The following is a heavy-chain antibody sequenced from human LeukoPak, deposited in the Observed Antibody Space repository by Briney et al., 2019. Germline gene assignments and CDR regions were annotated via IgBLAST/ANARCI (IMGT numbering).Heavy chain of an antibody. CDR1: GFTFEDYD. V-gene: IGHV3-9*01. CDR2: ISWNGNDI. CDR3: ENLPF. J-gene: IGHJ4*02. Sequence: GGSLRLSCTTSGFTFEDYDMHWVRQAPGKGLEWVSGISWNGNDIGYAASVKGRFTISRDNAKNSLYLELSSLRIEDTALYYCENLPFWGQGTLVTVSS.